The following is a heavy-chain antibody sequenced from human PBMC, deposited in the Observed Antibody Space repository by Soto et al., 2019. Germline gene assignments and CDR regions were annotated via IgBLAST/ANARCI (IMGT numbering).Heavy chain of an antibody. CDR3: ARDKYYDFWSGYYISYYYYGMDV. CDR1: GFTVSSNY. CDR2: IYSGGST. Sequence: GGSLRLSCAASGFTVSSNYMSWVRQAPGKGLEWVSVIYSGGSTYYADSVKGRFTISRDNSKNTLYLQMNSLRAEDTAVYYCARDKYYDFWSGYYISYYYYGMDVWGQGTTVTVSS. V-gene: IGHV3-53*01. J-gene: IGHJ6*02. D-gene: IGHD3-3*01.